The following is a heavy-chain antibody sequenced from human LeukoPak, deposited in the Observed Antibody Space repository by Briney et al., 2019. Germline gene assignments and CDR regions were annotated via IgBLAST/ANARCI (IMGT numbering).Heavy chain of an antibody. Sequence: ASVKVSCKASGYTFTGYYMHWVRQAPGQGLEWMGWINPNSGGTNYAQKFQGRVTMTRDTSTSTVYMELSSLRSEDTAVYYCAREVDNSNPFYYYYGMDVWGQGTTVTVSS. V-gene: IGHV1-2*02. D-gene: IGHD6-13*01. CDR3: AREVDNSNPFYYYYGMDV. J-gene: IGHJ6*02. CDR2: INPNSGGT. CDR1: GYTFTGYY.